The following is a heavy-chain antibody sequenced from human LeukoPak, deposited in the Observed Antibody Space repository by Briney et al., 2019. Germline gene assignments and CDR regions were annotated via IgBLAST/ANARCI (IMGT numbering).Heavy chain of an antibody. V-gene: IGHV1-69*05. D-gene: IGHD2-15*01. J-gene: IGHJ6*03. CDR1: GGTFSSYA. CDR3: PRDTGYCSGGSCYFYHMDV. CDR2: IIPIFGTA. Sequence: SVKVSCKASGGTFSSYAISWVRQAPGQGLEWMGGIIPIFGTANYAQKFQGRVTITTDESTSTAYMELSSLRSEDTAVYYCPRDTGYCSGGSCYFYHMDVWGKGTTVTVSS.